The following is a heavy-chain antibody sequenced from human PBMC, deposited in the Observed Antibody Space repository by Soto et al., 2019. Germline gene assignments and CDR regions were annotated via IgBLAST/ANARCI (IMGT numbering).Heavy chain of an antibody. CDR1: GFTFSSYA. Sequence: EVQLLESGGGLVQPGGSLRLSCAASGFTFSSYAMSWVRQAPGKGLEWVSAISGSGGSTYYADSVKGRFTISRDNSKNXXYLQMNSLRAEDTAVYYCAKDRLLYSSSWYGDFQHWGQGTLVTVSS. V-gene: IGHV3-23*01. CDR2: ISGSGGST. D-gene: IGHD6-13*01. J-gene: IGHJ1*01. CDR3: AKDRLLYSSSWYGDFQH.